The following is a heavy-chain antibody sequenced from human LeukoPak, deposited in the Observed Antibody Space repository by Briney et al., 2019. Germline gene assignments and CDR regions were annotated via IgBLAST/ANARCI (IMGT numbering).Heavy chain of an antibody. CDR1: GGSISSSSYY. D-gene: IGHD4-17*01. Sequence: SETLSLTCTVSGGSISSSSYYWGWIRQPPGKGLEWIGSIYYSGSTYYNPSLKSRVTISVDTSKNQFSLKLSSVTAADTAVYYCARDNDDSYFDYWGQGTLVTVSP. CDR2: IYYSGST. CDR3: ARDNDDSYFDY. V-gene: IGHV4-39*07. J-gene: IGHJ4*02.